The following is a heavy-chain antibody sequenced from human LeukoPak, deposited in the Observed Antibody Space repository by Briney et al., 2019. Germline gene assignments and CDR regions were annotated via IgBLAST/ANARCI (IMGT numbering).Heavy chain of an antibody. V-gene: IGHV1-46*01. D-gene: IGHD3-22*01. CDR1: GYTFTSYY. CDR3: ARDYYYDSSGYPDFDY. CDR2: ISPSGGST. J-gene: IGHJ4*02. Sequence: ASVKVSCKASGYTFTSYYMHWVRQAPGQGLEWMGIISPSGGSTSYAQKFQGRVTMTRDTSTSTVYMELSSLRSEDTAVYYCARDYYYDSSGYPDFDYWGQGTLVTVSS.